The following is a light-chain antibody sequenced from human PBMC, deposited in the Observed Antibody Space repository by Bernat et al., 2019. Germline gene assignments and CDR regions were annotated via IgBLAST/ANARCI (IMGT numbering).Light chain of an antibody. CDR2: AAS. V-gene: IGKV1-8*01. CDR1: QGISSY. J-gene: IGKJ1*01. Sequence: IQMTQSPSTLSASVGDRVTITCRASQGISSYLAWYQQKPGKAPKLLIYAASTLQSGVPSRFSGSGSGTDFTLTISCLQSEDFATYYCQQYYNYPWTFGQGTKVEIK. CDR3: QQYYNYPWT.